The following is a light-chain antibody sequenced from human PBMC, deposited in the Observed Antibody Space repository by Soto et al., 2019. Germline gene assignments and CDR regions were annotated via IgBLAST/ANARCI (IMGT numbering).Light chain of an antibody. CDR1: QDISNF. V-gene: IGKV1-33*01. J-gene: IGKJ3*01. CDR2: DAS. Sequence: DIQMTPSPSSLSASVGDRVTITCQASQDISNFLNWYQQKPGTAPKLLIYDASNLETGVPSRFSGSGSGTDFIFTISSLQPEDIATYYCQQYDNLPPFTFGPGTKVDIK. CDR3: QQYDNLPPFT.